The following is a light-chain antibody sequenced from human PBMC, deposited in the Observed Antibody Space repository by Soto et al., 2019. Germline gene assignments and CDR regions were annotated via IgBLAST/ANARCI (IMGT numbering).Light chain of an antibody. CDR2: AAS. CDR3: LPDYNYPRT. V-gene: IGKV1-6*01. CDR1: QAIRSD. J-gene: IGKJ1*01. Sequence: AIQMTQSPSSLSTSVGDRVTITCRASQAIRSDLGWYQKKPGKAPKLLIYAASILQSGVPSRFIGRGYGTDFTLTISSLQPEDIATYYCLPDYNYPRTFGQGTKV.